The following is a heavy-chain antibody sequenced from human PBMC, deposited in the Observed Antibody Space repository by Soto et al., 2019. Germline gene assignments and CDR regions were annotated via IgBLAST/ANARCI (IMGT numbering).Heavy chain of an antibody. CDR2: MNPNSGNT. CDR3: ARVDFWSGYYTEPISLDYYYMDV. CDR1: GYTFTSYD. Sequence: GASVKVSCKASGYTFTSYDINWVRQATGQGLEWMGWMNPNSGNTGYAQKFQGRVTMTRNTSISTAYMELSSLRSEDTAVYYCARVDFWSGYYTEPISLDYYYMDVWGKGTTVTVSS. J-gene: IGHJ6*03. V-gene: IGHV1-8*01. D-gene: IGHD3-3*01.